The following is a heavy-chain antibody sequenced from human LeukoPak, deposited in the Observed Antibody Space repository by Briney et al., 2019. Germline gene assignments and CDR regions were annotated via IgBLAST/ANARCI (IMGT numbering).Heavy chain of an antibody. CDR3: VMYYYGSGPAGGFDY. D-gene: IGHD3-10*01. J-gene: IGHJ4*02. Sequence: PSETLSLTCAVSGYSISSGYYWGWIRQPPGKGLEWIGSIYHSGSTYYNPSLKSRVTISVDTSKNQFSLKLSSVTAADTAVYYCVMYYYGSGPAGGFDYWGQGTLVTVSS. V-gene: IGHV4-38-2*01. CDR2: IYHSGST. CDR1: GYSISSGYY.